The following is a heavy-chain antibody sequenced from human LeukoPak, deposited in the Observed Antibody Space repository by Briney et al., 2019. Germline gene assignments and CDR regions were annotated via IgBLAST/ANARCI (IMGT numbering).Heavy chain of an antibody. Sequence: PSETLSLTCTVSGDSISNYYWSWIRQPPGKGLEWIGRIYTSGSTNYNPSLKSRVTMSVDTSKNQFSLKLTSVTAADTAVYYCARSSGYYYEYFQHWGQGTLVTVSS. CDR1: GDSISNYY. D-gene: IGHD3-22*01. CDR3: ARSSGYYYEYFQH. CDR2: IYTSGST. J-gene: IGHJ1*01. V-gene: IGHV4-4*07.